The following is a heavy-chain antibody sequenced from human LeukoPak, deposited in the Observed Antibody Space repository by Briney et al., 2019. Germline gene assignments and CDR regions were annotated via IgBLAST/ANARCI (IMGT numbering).Heavy chain of an antibody. J-gene: IGHJ4*02. D-gene: IGHD4-23*01. CDR2: IGDSGSGG. CDR3: SRIKYGGNSGYHFDY. CDR1: GFNFNYFA. Sequence: PGGSLRLSCSASGFNFNYFAMSWIRLAPGKRLEWVSTIGDSGSGGSYADSVRGRFTISRDNSKNIVYLQMHSLRVDDSAVYYCSRIKYGGNSGYHFDYWGQGTLVTVSS. V-gene: IGHV3-23*01.